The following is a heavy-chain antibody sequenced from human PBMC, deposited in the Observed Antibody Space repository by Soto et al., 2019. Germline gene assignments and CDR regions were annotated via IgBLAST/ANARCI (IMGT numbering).Heavy chain of an antibody. J-gene: IGHJ6*02. CDR2: SIPIFGTA. V-gene: IGHV1-69*06. Sequence: SVEVSCKASGGTFSSYAISWVRQAPGQGLEWMGGSIPIFGTANYAQKFQGRVTITADKSTSTAYMELSSLRSEDTAVYYCARAAGVGYDFLCYYYGMDVWGQGTTVTVSS. D-gene: IGHD3-3*01. CDR3: ARAAGVGYDFLCYYYGMDV. CDR1: GGTFSSYA.